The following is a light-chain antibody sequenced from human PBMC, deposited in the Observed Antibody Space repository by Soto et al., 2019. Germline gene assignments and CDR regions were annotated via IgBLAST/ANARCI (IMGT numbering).Light chain of an antibody. CDR2: DAS. CDR3: QQYGSSPIT. Sequence: EIVLTQSPATLSLSPGERATLSFRASQSVKTFLLWYQHRTGQPPRVLIYDASHRDTGIPDRISGSGSGTDFTLTISSLEPEDFAVYYCQQYGSSPITFGQGTRLEIK. CDR1: QSVKTF. V-gene: IGKV3-20*01. J-gene: IGKJ5*01.